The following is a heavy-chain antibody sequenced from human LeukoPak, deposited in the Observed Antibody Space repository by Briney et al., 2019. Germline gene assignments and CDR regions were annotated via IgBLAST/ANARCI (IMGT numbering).Heavy chain of an antibody. CDR2: INHSGST. CDR1: GGSFSGYY. Sequence: SETLSLTCAVYGGSFSGYYWSWIRQPPGKGLEWIGEINHSGSTNYNPSLKSRVTISVDTSKNQFSLKLSSVTAADTAVYYCARVGYSSSWYDSYYYYYMDVWGKGTTVTISS. V-gene: IGHV4-34*01. CDR3: ARVGYSSSWYDSYYYYYMDV. J-gene: IGHJ6*03. D-gene: IGHD6-13*01.